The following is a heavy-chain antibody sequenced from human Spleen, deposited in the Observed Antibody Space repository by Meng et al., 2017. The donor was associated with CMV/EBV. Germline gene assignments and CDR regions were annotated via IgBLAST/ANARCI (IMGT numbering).Heavy chain of an antibody. V-gene: IGHV3-23*01. Sequence: GESLKISCTVSGLTFNGYAMSWVRQAPGRGLEWVSGISASGDKTYYADSVRGRLTISRDNSKNTLYLQMNSLRAEDTAVYYCANQLHVVGAWVFDYWGQGTLVTVSS. CDR1: GLTFNGYA. CDR2: ISASGDKT. CDR3: ANQLHVVGAWVFDY. D-gene: IGHD2-15*01. J-gene: IGHJ4*02.